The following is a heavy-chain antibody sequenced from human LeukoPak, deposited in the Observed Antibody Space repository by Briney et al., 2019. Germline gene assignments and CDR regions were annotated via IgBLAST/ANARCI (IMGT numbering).Heavy chain of an antibody. CDR1: GFTFNRNA. CDR2: ISWNSGSI. Sequence: GGSLRLSCAASGFTFNRNAISWVRQAPGKGLEWVSGISWNSGSIGYADSVKGRFTISRDNAKNSLYLQMNSLRAEDTALYYCARSGQGDAFDIWGQGTMVTVSS. V-gene: IGHV3-9*01. J-gene: IGHJ3*02. D-gene: IGHD3-3*01. CDR3: ARSGQGDAFDI.